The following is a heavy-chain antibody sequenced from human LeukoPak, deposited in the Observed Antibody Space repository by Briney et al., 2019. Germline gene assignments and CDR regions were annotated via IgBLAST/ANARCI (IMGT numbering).Heavy chain of an antibody. CDR3: AKNALAAAGSLIYYYMDV. Sequence: PGGSLRLSCAASGFTFDDYAMHWVRQAPGKGLEWVSLISWDGGSTYYADSVKGRFTISRDNSKNSLYLQMNSLRAEDTALYYCAKNALAAAGSLIYYYMDVWGKGTTVTVSS. D-gene: IGHD6-13*01. CDR2: ISWDGGST. J-gene: IGHJ6*03. CDR1: GFTFDDYA. V-gene: IGHV3-43D*03.